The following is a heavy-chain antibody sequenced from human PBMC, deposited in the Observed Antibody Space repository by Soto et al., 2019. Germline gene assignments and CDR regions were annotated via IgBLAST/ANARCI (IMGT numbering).Heavy chain of an antibody. CDR3: ATRQSAVDVCFPHPGSFDP. J-gene: IGHJ5*02. CDR1: HGSLSEYH. V-gene: IGHV4-34*01. CDR2: VSHHGTS. Sequence: SETLSLTCVVYHGSLSEYHWSWVRQTPGKGLEWIGEVSHHGTSHYNPSLGSRVIMSFDTSKDQFSLTLQSVTAADTGIYYCATRQSAVDVCFPHPGSFDPWGPGTPVTVSS. D-gene: IGHD3-16*01.